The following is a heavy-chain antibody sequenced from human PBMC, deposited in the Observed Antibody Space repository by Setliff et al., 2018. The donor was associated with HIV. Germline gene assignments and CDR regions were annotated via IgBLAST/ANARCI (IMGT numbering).Heavy chain of an antibody. J-gene: IGHJ4*02. CDR1: GYSFSSHP. Sequence: ASVKVSCKTSGYSFSSHPIHWVRQAPGQSPEWMGWIKTGNGDTQYSQKFRDRVTITRDTSADTVYMEVNSLRPEDTAVYYCARDRTPKRGYTYREPDFDSWGQGTLVTVSS. D-gene: IGHD3-22*01. CDR3: ARDRTPKRGYTYREPDFDS. CDR2: IKTGNGDT. V-gene: IGHV1-3*04.